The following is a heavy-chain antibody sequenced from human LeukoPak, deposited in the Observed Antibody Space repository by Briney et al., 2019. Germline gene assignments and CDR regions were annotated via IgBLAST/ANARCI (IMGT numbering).Heavy chain of an antibody. D-gene: IGHD1-26*01. Sequence: PGGSLRLSCAASGFTFSSYSMNWVRQAPGKGLEWVSSISSSSSYIYYADSVKGRFTISRDNAKNSLYLQMNSLRAEDTAVYYCAKSLVGATTFDYWGQGTLVTVSS. V-gene: IGHV3-21*01. CDR2: ISSSSSYI. CDR3: AKSLVGATTFDY. CDR1: GFTFSSYS. J-gene: IGHJ4*02.